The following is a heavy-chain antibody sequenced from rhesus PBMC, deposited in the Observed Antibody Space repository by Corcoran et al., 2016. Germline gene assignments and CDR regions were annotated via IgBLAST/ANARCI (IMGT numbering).Heavy chain of an antibody. V-gene: IGHV3S5*01. CDR3: AKGGFGWNRDRFDL. CDR2: ISSSFDTT. Sequence: QLVGTGGGLVELGGSLRLSGEASRFTMRSFAMSWVSKATGTGLEWVSDISSSFDTTLYADSLKGRFTSSRDISRDTISLQMNSLRTEDTAMYFCAKGGFGWNRDRFDLWVAGVVVTVSS. CDR1: RFTMRSFA. D-gene: IGHD1-20*01. J-gene: IGHJ5-1*01.